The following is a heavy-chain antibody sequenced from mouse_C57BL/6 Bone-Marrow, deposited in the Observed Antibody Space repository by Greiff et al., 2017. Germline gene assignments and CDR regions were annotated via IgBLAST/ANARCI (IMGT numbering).Heavy chain of an antibody. CDR1: GYSITSGYY. V-gene: IGHV3-6*01. Sequence: EESGPGLVKPSQSLSLTCSVTGYSITSGYYWNWIRQFPGNKLEWMGDISYDGSNNYNPSLKNRISITRDTSKNQFFLKLNSVTTEDTATYYCARGGEMDDYGADYWGQGTTLTVSS. D-gene: IGHD2-4*01. CDR2: ISYDGSN. CDR3: ARGGEMDDYGADY. J-gene: IGHJ2*01.